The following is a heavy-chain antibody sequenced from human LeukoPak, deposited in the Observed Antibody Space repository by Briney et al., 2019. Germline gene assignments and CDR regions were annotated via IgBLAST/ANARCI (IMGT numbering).Heavy chain of an antibody. D-gene: IGHD3-10*01. CDR3: ARDGPDSQNYYNLDY. J-gene: IGHJ4*02. Sequence: GGSLRLSCATSGFTFSNYGFHWVRQAPGKGLEWVAVIWYDGSKKYYADSVKGRFTVSRDNSKNTVYLQMNNLRAEDTAVYHCARDGPDSQNYYNLDYWGQGTLVTVSS. V-gene: IGHV3-33*01. CDR2: IWYDGSKK. CDR1: GFTFSNYG.